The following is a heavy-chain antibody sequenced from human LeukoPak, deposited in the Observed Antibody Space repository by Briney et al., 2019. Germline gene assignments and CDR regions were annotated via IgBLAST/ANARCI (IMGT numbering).Heavy chain of an antibody. CDR3: ARSMRNNRFFPPNYYDLDV. J-gene: IGHJ6*03. Sequence: ASVKVSCKASGGTFSSYAISWVRQAPGQGLEWMGGIIPIFGTANYAQKFQGRVTITTDESTSTAYMELSSLRSEDTAVYYCARSMRNNRFFPPNYYDLDVWGKGTTVTVSS. CDR2: IIPIFGTA. D-gene: IGHD3-3*01. CDR1: GGTFSSYA. V-gene: IGHV1-69*05.